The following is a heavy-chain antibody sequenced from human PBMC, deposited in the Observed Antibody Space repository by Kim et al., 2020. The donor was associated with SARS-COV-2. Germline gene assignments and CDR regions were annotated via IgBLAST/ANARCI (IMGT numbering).Heavy chain of an antibody. Sequence: SVKVSCKASGGTFSSYAISWVRQAPGQGLEWMGGIIPIFGTANYAQKFQGGVTITADESTSTAYMELSSLRSEDTAVYYCAREVGRDSSSTLYYFDYWGQGTLVTVSS. V-gene: IGHV1-69*13. CDR2: IIPIFGTA. CDR3: AREVGRDSSSTLYYFDY. D-gene: IGHD2-21*02. CDR1: GGTFSSYA. J-gene: IGHJ4*02.